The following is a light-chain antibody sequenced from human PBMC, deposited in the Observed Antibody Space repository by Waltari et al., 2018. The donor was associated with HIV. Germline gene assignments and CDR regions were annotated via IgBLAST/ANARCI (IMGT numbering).Light chain of an antibody. CDR2: AAS. J-gene: IGKJ2*01. V-gene: IGKV1-39*01. Sequence: DIQMTQSKSSLCASVGDRVTITCRASQSISSYLNWYQQKPGKAPKLLIYAASSLQSWVPSIFSGSLSGTYFTLTISSLQPEDFATYYCQHSYSTPMYTFGQGTKLEIK. CDR3: QHSYSTPMYT. CDR1: QSISSY.